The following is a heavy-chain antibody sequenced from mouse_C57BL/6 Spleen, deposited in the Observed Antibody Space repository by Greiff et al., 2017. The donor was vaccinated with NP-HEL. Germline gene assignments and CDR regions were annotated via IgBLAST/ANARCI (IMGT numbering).Heavy chain of an antibody. Sequence: EVQRVESGGGLVQPGGSLSLSCAASGFTFTDYYMSWVRQPPGKALEWLGFIRNKANGYTTEYSASVKGRFTISRDNYQSILYLQMNALRAEDSATYYCARLNWDYAMDYWGQGTSVTVSS. CDR2: IRNKANGYTT. D-gene: IGHD4-1*01. V-gene: IGHV7-3*01. CDR1: GFTFTDYY. CDR3: ARLNWDYAMDY. J-gene: IGHJ4*01.